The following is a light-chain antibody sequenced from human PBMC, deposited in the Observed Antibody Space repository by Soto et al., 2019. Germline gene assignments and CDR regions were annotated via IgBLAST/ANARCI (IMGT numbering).Light chain of an antibody. CDR1: QSVSSN. V-gene: IGKV3-11*01. Sequence: EIVMTQSASTLPVSPGERATLSCRASQSVSSNLAWFQQKPVQAPRLLIYGASTRDTGIPARFSGSGSGTDFTLTISSLEPEDFAVYYCQQRSNWPPITFGQGTRLEIK. CDR3: QQRSNWPPIT. J-gene: IGKJ5*01. CDR2: GAS.